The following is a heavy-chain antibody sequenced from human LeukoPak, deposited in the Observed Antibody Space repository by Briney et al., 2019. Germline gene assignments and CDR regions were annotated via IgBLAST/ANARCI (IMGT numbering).Heavy chain of an antibody. J-gene: IGHJ4*02. CDR1: AYTFSSSW. CDR3: ARQYGRPFDY. V-gene: IGHV5-51*01. D-gene: IGHD4-17*01. CDR2: IYPGDSDT. Sequence: GESLKISCKGSAYTFSSSWIGWVRQMPGKGLEWMGIIYPGDSDTKYSPSFRGQVTISADKSINTAYLQWSSLKATDTGIYYCARQYGRPFDYWGQGTLVTVSS.